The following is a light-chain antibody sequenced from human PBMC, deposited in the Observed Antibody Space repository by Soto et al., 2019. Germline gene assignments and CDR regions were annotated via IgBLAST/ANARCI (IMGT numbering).Light chain of an antibody. CDR2: GAS. J-gene: IGKJ1*01. Sequence: EDVLTQSPGTLSLNQGERATLSCRASQSVSSSFLAWYQQKPGQAPRLLIYGASSRATGIPDRFSGSGSGTDFTLTISRLEPEDFAVYYCQQYGSSPETFGQGTNVAIK. CDR1: QSVSSSF. V-gene: IGKV3-20*01. CDR3: QQYGSSPET.